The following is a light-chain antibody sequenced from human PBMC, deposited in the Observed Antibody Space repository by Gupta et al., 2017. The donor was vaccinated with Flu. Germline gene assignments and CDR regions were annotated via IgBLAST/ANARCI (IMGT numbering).Light chain of an antibody. CDR2: AAS. V-gene: IGKV1-39*01. J-gene: IGKJ2*01. CDR3: QQSDSTPRT. CDR1: QSISSY. Sequence: DIQMTQSPSSLSASVGDRVTITCRASQSISSYLNWYQQKPGKAPKLLIYAASRLQSGVPSRFSGSGCGTDFTLTISRRQPEDFATYYCQQSDSTPRTFGQGTKLEIK.